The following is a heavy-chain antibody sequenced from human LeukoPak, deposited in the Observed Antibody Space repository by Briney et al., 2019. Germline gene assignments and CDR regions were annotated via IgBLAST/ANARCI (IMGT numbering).Heavy chain of an antibody. J-gene: IGHJ6*02. CDR1: GFTFDDYA. Sequence: HPGGSLRLSCAASGFTFDDYAMHWVRQAPGKGLEWVSGITWNSGNIDYADSVKGRFTISRDNAKNSLYLEMNSLRAEDTALYYCAKDRGFYFGSGSYYNSGSQRHGMDVWGQGTTVIVSS. CDR2: ITWNSGNI. CDR3: AKDRGFYFGSGSYYNSGSQRHGMDV. V-gene: IGHV3-9*01. D-gene: IGHD3-10*01.